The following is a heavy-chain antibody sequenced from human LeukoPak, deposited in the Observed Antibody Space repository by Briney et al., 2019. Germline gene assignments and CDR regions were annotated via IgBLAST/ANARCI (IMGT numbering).Heavy chain of an antibody. CDR3: AREGPLYYYGSSGSYEYFQH. J-gene: IGHJ1*01. CDR1: GFTFSSYS. Sequence: GGSLRLSCAASGFTFSSYSMNWVRQAPGKGLEWVSSISSSSSYIYYADSVKGRFTISRDNAKNSLYLQMNSLRAEDTAVYYCAREGPLYYYGSSGSYEYFQHWGQGTLVTVSS. D-gene: IGHD3-22*01. V-gene: IGHV3-21*01. CDR2: ISSSSSYI.